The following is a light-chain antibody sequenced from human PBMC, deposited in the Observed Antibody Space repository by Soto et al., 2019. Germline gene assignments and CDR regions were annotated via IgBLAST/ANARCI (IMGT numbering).Light chain of an antibody. CDR2: GAY. V-gene: IGKV3-15*01. Sequence: EVVLTHSPGTLSLSPWERATLSCRASQSVSSSYLAWYQQKPGQPPRLLIYGAYTRATDIPARFSGSGSGTEFTLTIIGLQSEDFAVYYCQQYNNWPPYTFGQGTRLEIK. J-gene: IGKJ5*01. CDR1: QSVSSSY. CDR3: QQYNNWPPYT.